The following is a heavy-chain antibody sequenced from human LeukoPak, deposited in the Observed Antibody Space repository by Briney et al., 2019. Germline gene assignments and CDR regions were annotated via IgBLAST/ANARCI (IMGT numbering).Heavy chain of an antibody. CDR3: ARGNGDGSSWSGAY. J-gene: IGHJ4*02. Sequence: SETLSLTCTVSGGSISSSSYYWSWIRQPPGKGLEWIGEINHSGSTNYNPSLKSRVTISVDTSKNQFSLKLSSVTAADTAVYYCARGNGDGSSWSGAYWGQGTLVTVSS. V-gene: IGHV4-39*07. CDR2: INHSGST. D-gene: IGHD6-13*01. CDR1: GGSISSSSYY.